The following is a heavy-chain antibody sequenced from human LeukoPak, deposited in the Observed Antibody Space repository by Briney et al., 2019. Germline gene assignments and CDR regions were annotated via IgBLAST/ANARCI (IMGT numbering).Heavy chain of an antibody. CDR3: ARGTDSSGYYYDY. CDR1: GYTFTSYG. J-gene: IGHJ4*02. Sequence: ASVKVSCKASGYTFTSYGISWVRQAPGQGLEWMGGIIPIFGTANYAQKFQGRVTISADKSTSTAYMELSSLRSEDTAMYYCARGTDSSGYYYDYWGQGTLVTVSS. V-gene: IGHV1-69*06. CDR2: IIPIFGTA. D-gene: IGHD3-22*01.